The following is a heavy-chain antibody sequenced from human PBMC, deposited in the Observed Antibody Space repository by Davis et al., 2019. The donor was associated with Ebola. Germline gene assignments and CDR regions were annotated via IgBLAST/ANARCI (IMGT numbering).Heavy chain of an antibody. CDR2: IKQDGSEK. CDR3: ARDLGYCSSTSCYPY. CDR1: GFTFSSYW. D-gene: IGHD2-2*01. V-gene: IGHV3-7*03. J-gene: IGHJ4*02. Sequence: PGGSLRLSCAASGFTFSSYWMSWVRQAPGKGLEWVANIKQDGSEKYYVDSVKGRFTISRDNAKNSLYLQMNSLRAEDTAVYYCARDLGYCSSTSCYPYWGQGTLVTVSS.